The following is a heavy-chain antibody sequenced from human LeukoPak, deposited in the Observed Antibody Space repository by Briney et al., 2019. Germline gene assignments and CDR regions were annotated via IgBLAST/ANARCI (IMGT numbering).Heavy chain of an antibody. CDR3: ARDLDIVVVPAAMALGY. CDR1: GFTFGSYG. CDR2: ISYDGDYK. D-gene: IGHD2-2*03. Sequence: GRPLRLSCAASGFTFGSYGMHWVRQAPGKGLEWVAVISYDGDYKYYADSVKGRFTVSRDNSKDTLFLQMNSLRAEDTAVYYCARDLDIVVVPAAMALGYWGQGTLVTVSS. V-gene: IGHV3-30*03. J-gene: IGHJ4*02.